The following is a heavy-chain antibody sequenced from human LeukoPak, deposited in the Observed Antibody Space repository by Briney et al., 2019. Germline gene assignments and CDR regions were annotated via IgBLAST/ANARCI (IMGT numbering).Heavy chain of an antibody. D-gene: IGHD3-3*01. V-gene: IGHV3-15*01. CDR1: GFTFSNAW. CDR3: TTFYDFWSGYYYYYMDV. J-gene: IGHJ6*03. Sequence: PGGSLRLSCAASGFTFSNAWMSWVRQAPGKGLEWVGRIKSKTDGGTTDYAAPVKGRFTISRDDSKNTLYLQMNSLKTEDTAVYYCTTFYDFWSGYYYYYMDVWGKGTTVTVSS. CDR2: IKSKTDGGTT.